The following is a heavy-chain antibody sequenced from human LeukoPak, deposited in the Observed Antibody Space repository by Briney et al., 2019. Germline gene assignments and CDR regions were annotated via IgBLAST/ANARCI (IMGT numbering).Heavy chain of an antibody. CDR3: AKGTNNYDY. CDR1: GFTFSNYA. J-gene: IGHJ4*02. CDR2: ISGSGVST. Sequence: SGGSLRLSCAASGFTFSNYAMSWVRQAPAKGLEWVSTISGSGVSTYYADSVKGRFTVSRDNSKNTLYLQLNSLRAEGTAVYYCAKGTNNYDYWGQGTLVAVSS. V-gene: IGHV3-23*01. D-gene: IGHD2-2*01.